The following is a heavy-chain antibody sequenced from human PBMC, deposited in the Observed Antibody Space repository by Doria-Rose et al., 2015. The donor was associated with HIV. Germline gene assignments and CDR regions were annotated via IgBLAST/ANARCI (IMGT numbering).Heavy chain of an antibody. V-gene: IGHV4-31*03. Sequence: QVQLQESGPGLVKPSETLSLTCSVSGASVSSRGYYWNWIRQAPGKGLESLGYTYYTGTSDYSPSLKSRLNMAVDTSKNQFSLKLSFVTVADTAVYYCARMGSYRELDYWGQGALVIASA. D-gene: IGHD3-3*01. CDR3: ARMGSYRELDY. J-gene: IGHJ4*02. CDR1: GASVSSRGYY. CDR2: TYYTGTS.